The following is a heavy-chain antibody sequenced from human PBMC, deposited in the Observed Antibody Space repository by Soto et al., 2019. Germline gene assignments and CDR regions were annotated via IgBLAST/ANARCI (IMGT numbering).Heavy chain of an antibody. CDR3: ARGVGSGSYYNQYNWFDP. J-gene: IGHJ5*02. CDR2: ISAYNGNT. CDR1: GYTFTNYG. D-gene: IGHD3-10*01. Sequence: QVQLVQSGAEVKKPGASVKVSCKASGYTFTNYGISWVRQAPGQGLEWMGWISAYNGNTNFAQKXPGRVTMTTDXXTXTXXMELRSLRSDDTAVYYCARGVGSGSYYNQYNWFDPWGQGTLVTVSS. V-gene: IGHV1-18*01.